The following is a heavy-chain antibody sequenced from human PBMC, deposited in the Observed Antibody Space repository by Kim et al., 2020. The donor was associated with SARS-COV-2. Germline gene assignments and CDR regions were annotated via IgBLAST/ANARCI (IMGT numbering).Heavy chain of an antibody. J-gene: IGHJ4*02. CDR3: ARAVRYSSGWYVSYYFDY. Sequence: ASVKVSCKASGYTFTSYGISWVRQAPGQGLEWMGWISAYNGNTNYAQKLQGRVTMTTDTSTSTAYMELRSLRSDDTAVYYCARAVRYSSGWYVSYYFDYWGQGTPVTVSS. CDR1: GYTFTSYG. V-gene: IGHV1-18*01. D-gene: IGHD6-19*01. CDR2: ISAYNGNT.